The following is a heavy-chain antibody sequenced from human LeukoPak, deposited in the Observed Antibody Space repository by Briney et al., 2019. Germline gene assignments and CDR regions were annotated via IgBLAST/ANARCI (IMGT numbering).Heavy chain of an antibody. J-gene: IGHJ4*02. CDR2: IYYSGST. D-gene: IGHD2-15*01. CDR1: GGSDSSGSYY. CDR3: ARRVAYRYYFDN. V-gene: IGHV4-31*03. Sequence: SETLFLTCTVSGGSDSSGSYYWSWIRQHPGKGLEWIGYIYYSGSTYYNPSLKSRVTVSVDTSKNQFSLNLSSVTAADTAVYYCARRVAYRYYFDNWGQGTLVAVSS.